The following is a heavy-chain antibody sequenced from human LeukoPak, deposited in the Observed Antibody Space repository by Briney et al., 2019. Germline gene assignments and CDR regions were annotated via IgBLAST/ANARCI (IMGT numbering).Heavy chain of an antibody. D-gene: IGHD1-26*01. CDR2: IVPILGIA. CDR3: ARSSGSYYFDY. Sequence: SVKVSCTASGGTFSSYTISWVRQAPGQGSGWMGRIVPILGIANYAKKFPGRVTITADKSPSTAYMELSSLRSEDTAVYYCARSSGSYYFDYWGQGTLVTVSS. V-gene: IGHV1-69*02. CDR1: GGTFSSYT. J-gene: IGHJ4*02.